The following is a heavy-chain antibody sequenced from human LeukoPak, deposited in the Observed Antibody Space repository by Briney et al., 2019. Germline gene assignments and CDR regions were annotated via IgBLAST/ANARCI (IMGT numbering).Heavy chain of an antibody. CDR3: ARGAGYYDILTGYHQFDY. CDR1: GGSISSGSYY. D-gene: IGHD3-9*01. Sequence: SQTLSLTCTVSGGSISSGSYYWSWIRQPAGKGREWIGRIYTSGSTNYNPSLKSRVTISVDTSKNQFSLKLSSVTAADTAVYYCARGAGYYDILTGYHQFDYWGQGTLVTVSS. CDR2: IYTSGST. J-gene: IGHJ4*02. V-gene: IGHV4-61*02.